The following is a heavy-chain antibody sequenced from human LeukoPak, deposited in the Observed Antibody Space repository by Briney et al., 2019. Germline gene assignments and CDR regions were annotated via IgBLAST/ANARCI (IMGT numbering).Heavy chain of an antibody. CDR3: ARRKLTYYYGMDV. Sequence: GGSLRLSCAASGFTFSNQWMSWVRQAPGKGLEWVANINQDGSEKYYVDSVKGRFTVSRDNAKNSLDLQMNTLRAEDTAVYYCARRKLTYYYGMDVWGQGTTVTVSS. CDR1: GFTFSNQW. V-gene: IGHV3-7*01. CDR2: INQDGSEK. J-gene: IGHJ6*02. D-gene: IGHD1-7*01.